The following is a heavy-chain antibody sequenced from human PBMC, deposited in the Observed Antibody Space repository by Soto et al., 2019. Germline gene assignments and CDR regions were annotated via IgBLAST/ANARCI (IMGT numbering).Heavy chain of an antibody. V-gene: IGHV4-30-4*01. J-gene: IGHJ5*02. D-gene: IGHD5-18*01. CDR3: ARSRGVDTAMPPDP. CDR2: IYYSGST. Sequence: QVQLQESGPGLVKPSQTLSLTCTVSGGSISSGDYYWSWIRQPPGKGLEWIGYIYYSGSTYYNPSLKSRVTIAVDTSKNQSSLKLSSVTAADTAVYYCARSRGVDTAMPPDPWGQGTLVTVSS. CDR1: GGSISSGDYY.